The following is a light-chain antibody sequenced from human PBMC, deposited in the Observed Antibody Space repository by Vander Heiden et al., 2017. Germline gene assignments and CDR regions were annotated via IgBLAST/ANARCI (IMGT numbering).Light chain of an antibody. CDR1: SSDVGGSNY. Sequence: QSALTQPASVSGSPGQSITISCTGTSSDVGGSNYVPWYQQHPGKAPKLMIYDVSNRPSGVSNRFSGSKSGNTASLTISGLQAEDEADYYCSSYTSSSTWVFGGGTKLTVL. CDR2: DVS. CDR3: SSYTSSSTWV. V-gene: IGLV2-14*01. J-gene: IGLJ3*02.